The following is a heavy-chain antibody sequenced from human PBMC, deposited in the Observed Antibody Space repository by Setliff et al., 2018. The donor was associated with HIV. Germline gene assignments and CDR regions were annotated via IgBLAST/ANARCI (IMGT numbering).Heavy chain of an antibody. V-gene: IGHV3-21*01. J-gene: IGHJ3*02. CDR2: ISRTSSYI. D-gene: IGHD3-3*01. Sequence: WGSLRLSCAASGFTFSSYSMNWVRQAPGKGLEWVSFISRTSSYIYYADSLKGRFTISRDNAKNSLYLQMNSLRAEDTAVYYCARGFVLRFLEWSMPDAFDIWGQGTMVTVSS. CDR3: ARGFVLRFLEWSMPDAFDI. CDR1: GFTFSSYS.